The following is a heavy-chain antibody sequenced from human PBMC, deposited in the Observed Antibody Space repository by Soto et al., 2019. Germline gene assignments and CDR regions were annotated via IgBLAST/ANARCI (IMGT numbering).Heavy chain of an antibody. V-gene: IGHV3-30-3*01. CDR1: GFTFSSYA. CDR3: ARDPTSRVTLQAGDY. J-gene: IGHJ4*02. CDR2: ISYDGSNK. D-gene: IGHD3-10*01. Sequence: QVQLVESGGGVVQPGRSLRLSCAASGFTFSSYAMHWVRQAPGKGLEWVAVISYDGSNKYYADSVKGRFTISRDNSKNTLYLQRNSLRAEYTAVYYCARDPTSRVTLQAGDYWGQGTLVTVSS.